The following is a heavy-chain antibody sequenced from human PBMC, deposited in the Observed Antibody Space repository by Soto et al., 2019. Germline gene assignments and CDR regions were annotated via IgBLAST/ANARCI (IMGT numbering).Heavy chain of an antibody. D-gene: IGHD4-17*01. CDR1: GFTFSSYS. Sequence: GGSLRLSCAASGFTFSSYSMNWVRQAPGKGLEWISYISTSSSTIYYADSVKGRFTISRDNAKNSLYLQMNSLRDEDTAVYYCARGVYGDYLIDYWGQGTLVTSPQ. CDR2: ISTSSSTI. CDR3: ARGVYGDYLIDY. J-gene: IGHJ4*02. V-gene: IGHV3-48*02.